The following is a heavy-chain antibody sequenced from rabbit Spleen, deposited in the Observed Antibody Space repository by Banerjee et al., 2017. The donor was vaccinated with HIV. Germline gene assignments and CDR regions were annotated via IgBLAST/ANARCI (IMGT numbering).Heavy chain of an antibody. V-gene: IGHV1S40*01. CDR1: GVSFSSSSY. D-gene: IGHD7-1*01. CDR3: ARDRYTGYAGYVDGLDP. J-gene: IGHJ2*01. Sequence: QSLEESGGDLVKPGASLTLTCTASGVSFSSSSYMCWVRQAPGKGLEWIACIDTGSSSGFTYSATWAKGRFTCSKTSSTTVTLQMTRLTAADTATYFCARDRYTGYAGYVDGLDPWGPGTLVTVS. CDR2: IDTGSSSGFT.